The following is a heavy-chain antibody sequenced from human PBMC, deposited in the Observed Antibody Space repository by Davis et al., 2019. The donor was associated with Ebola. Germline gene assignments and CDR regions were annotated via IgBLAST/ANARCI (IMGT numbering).Heavy chain of an antibody. Sequence: GESLKISCAASGFTFSNYAIHWVRQAPGKGLEWVAVISYDGSNKYYADSVKGRFTISRDNSKNTLYLQMNSLRPEDTAVYYCARDSDDYSFDYWGQGTLVTVSS. CDR1: GFTFSNYA. J-gene: IGHJ4*02. V-gene: IGHV3-30-3*01. CDR2: ISYDGSNK. CDR3: ARDSDDYSFDY. D-gene: IGHD4-11*01.